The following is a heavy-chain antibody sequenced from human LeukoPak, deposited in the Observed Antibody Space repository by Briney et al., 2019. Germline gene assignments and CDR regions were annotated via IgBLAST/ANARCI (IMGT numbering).Heavy chain of an antibody. Sequence: GASVKVSCEASGYSFSNYGLNWVRQVPGQGLEWMGGIIPIFGTANYAQRFQGRVTITTDESTSTAYMELSSLRSEDTAVYYCARAGTPSGSYSDYWGQGTLVTVSS. CDR1: GYSFSNYG. D-gene: IGHD1-26*01. CDR2: IIPIFGTA. CDR3: ARAGTPSGSYSDY. V-gene: IGHV1-69*05. J-gene: IGHJ4*02.